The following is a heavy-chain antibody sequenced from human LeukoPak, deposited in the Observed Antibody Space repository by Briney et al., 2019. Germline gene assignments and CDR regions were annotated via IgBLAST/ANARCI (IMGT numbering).Heavy chain of an antibody. Sequence: SVKVSCKASGGTFSSYAISWLRQAPGQGLEWMGGIIPIFGTANYAQKFQGRVTITADESTSTAYMELSSLRSEDTAVYYCARDLDSDGDNWFDPWGQGTLVTVSS. V-gene: IGHV1-69*13. CDR3: ARDLDSDGDNWFDP. CDR1: GGTFSSYA. D-gene: IGHD3-9*01. CDR2: IIPIFGTA. J-gene: IGHJ5*02.